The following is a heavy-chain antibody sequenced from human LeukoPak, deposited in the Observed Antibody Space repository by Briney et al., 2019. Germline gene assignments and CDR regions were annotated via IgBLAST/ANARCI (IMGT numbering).Heavy chain of an antibody. D-gene: IGHD2-2*01. CDR2: IIPILGIA. CDR1: GGTFSSYA. J-gene: IGHJ4*02. V-gene: IGHV1-69*04. Sequence: SVKVSCKASGGTFSSYAISWVRQAPGQGLEWMGRIIPILGIANYAQKFQGRVTITADKSTSTAYMELSSLRSEDTAVYYCARDRGDIVVVPAGTPDYWGQGTLVTVSS. CDR3: ARDRGDIVVVPAGTPDY.